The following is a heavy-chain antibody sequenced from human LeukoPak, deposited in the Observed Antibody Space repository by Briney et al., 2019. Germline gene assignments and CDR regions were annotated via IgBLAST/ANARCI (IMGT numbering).Heavy chain of an antibody. D-gene: IGHD6-6*01. CDR1: GFTFSSCG. J-gene: IGHJ4*02. CDR2: ISGSDDGT. Sequence: GGSLRLSCAASGFTFSSCGMTWVRQAPGKGREWVSSISGSDDGTYYADSVKGRFTISRDNSKNTLYLQMNSLRAEDTAVYYCAKRGPIYSSSPGNYFDYWGQGTLVTVSS. V-gene: IGHV3-23*01. CDR3: AKRGPIYSSSPGNYFDY.